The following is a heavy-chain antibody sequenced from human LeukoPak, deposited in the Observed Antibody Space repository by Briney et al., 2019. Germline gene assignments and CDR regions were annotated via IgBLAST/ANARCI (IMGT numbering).Heavy chain of an antibody. CDR1: GGSISSYY. J-gene: IGHJ6*03. Sequence: SETLSLTCTVSGGSISSYYWSWVRQPPGKGLEWIGNIFYSGTTDYNPSLKSRVTISVDAPKNQFSLKLGSVTAADTAMYYCAREESDWSSLGYYYHYMDVWGKGTTVAISS. D-gene: IGHD3-9*01. CDR2: IFYSGTT. V-gene: IGHV4-59*12. CDR3: AREESDWSSLGYYYHYMDV.